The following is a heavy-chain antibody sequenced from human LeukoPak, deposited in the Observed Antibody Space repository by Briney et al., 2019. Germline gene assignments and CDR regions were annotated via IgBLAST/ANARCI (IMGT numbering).Heavy chain of an antibody. J-gene: IGHJ3*02. V-gene: IGHV4-4*07. CDR1: GGSISSYY. D-gene: IGHD6-13*01. CDR2: IYSSGST. CDR3: ARGIAAAPERAFDI. Sequence: SETLSLTCTVSGGSISSYYWSWIRQPAGKGLEWIGRIYSSGSTNYNPSLKSRVTMSVDTSKNQFSLKMSSVTAADTAVYYCARGIAAAPERAFDIWGQGAMVTVSS.